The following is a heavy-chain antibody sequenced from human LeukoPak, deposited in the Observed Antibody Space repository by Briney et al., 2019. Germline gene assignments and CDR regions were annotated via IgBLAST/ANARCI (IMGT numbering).Heavy chain of an antibody. Sequence: SETLSLTCAVYGGSFSGYYWSWIRQPPGKGLEWIGEINHSGSTNYNPSLKSRVTISVDTSKNQFSLKLSSVTAADTAVYYCARGATTMVRGVIPYFDYWGQGTLVTVSS. CDR1: GGSFSGYY. J-gene: IGHJ4*02. D-gene: IGHD3-10*01. CDR2: INHSGST. V-gene: IGHV4-34*01. CDR3: ARGATTMVRGVIPYFDY.